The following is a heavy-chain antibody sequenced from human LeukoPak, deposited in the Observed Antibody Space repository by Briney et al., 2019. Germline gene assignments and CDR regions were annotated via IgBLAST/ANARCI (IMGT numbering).Heavy chain of an antibody. Sequence: ASVKVSCKVSGYTLTELSMHWVRQAPGKGLEWMRGFDSEDGETIYAQKFQGRVTMTEDTSTDTAYMELSSLRSEDTAVYYCATGLFSGYDYTSFDYWGQGTLVTVSS. V-gene: IGHV1-24*01. CDR1: GYTLTELS. J-gene: IGHJ4*02. CDR2: FDSEDGET. D-gene: IGHD5-12*01. CDR3: ATGLFSGYDYTSFDY.